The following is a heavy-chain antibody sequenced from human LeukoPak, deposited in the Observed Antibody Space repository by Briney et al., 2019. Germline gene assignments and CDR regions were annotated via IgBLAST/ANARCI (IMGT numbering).Heavy chain of an antibody. CDR3: ATLGYDSSGYYVPHDY. D-gene: IGHD3-22*01. V-gene: IGHV1-24*01. CDR2: FDPEDGET. J-gene: IGHJ4*02. CDR1: GYTLTELS. Sequence: GASVKVSFKVSGYTLTELSMHWVRQAPGKGLEWMGGFDPEDGETIYAQKFQGRVTMTEDTSTDTAYMELSSLRSEDTAVYYCATLGYDSSGYYVPHDYWGQGTLVTVSS.